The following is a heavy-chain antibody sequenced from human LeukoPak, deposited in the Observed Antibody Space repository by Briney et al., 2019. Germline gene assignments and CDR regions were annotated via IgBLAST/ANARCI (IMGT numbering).Heavy chain of an antibody. CDR3: ARDKELDTAMGRYYYMDV. D-gene: IGHD5-18*01. CDR2: IYHSGST. Sequence: SEALSLTCAVSGGSISSSNWWSWVRQPPGKGLEWIGEIYHSGSTNYNPSLKSRVTISVDKSKNQFSLKLSSVTAADTAVYYCARDKELDTAMGRYYYMDVWGKGTTVTVSS. CDR1: GGSISSSNW. V-gene: IGHV4-4*02. J-gene: IGHJ6*03.